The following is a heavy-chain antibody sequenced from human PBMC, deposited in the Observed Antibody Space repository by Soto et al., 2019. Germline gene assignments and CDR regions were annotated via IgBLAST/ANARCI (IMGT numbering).Heavy chain of an antibody. Sequence: EVQLVESGGGLVQPGGSLSLSCAASGFTFSNYWMTWVRQAPGKGLEWVANIKQDGSGKYYVDSVKGRSTISREHAKNSVYLHMDSLRVEDTAVYYCARVEGGYYGSGSYGVDYWGQGSLVTVSS. V-gene: IGHV3-7*01. CDR2: IKQDGSGK. CDR1: GFTFSNYW. J-gene: IGHJ4*02. CDR3: ARVEGGYYGSGSYGVDY. D-gene: IGHD3-10*01.